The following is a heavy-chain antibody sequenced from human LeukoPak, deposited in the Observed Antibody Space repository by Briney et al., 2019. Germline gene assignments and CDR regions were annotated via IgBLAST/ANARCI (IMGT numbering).Heavy chain of an antibody. J-gene: IGHJ6*02. CDR2: IIPIFGIA. CDR3: ASCDGIGIAARPDYGMDV. CDR1: GGTFSSYA. V-gene: IGHV1-69*04. D-gene: IGHD6-6*01. Sequence: ASVKVSCKASGGTFSSYAISWVRQAPGQGLEWMGRIIPIFGIANYAQKFQGRVTITADKSTSTAYMELSSLRSEDTAVYYCASCDGIGIAARPDYGMDVWGQGTTVTVSS.